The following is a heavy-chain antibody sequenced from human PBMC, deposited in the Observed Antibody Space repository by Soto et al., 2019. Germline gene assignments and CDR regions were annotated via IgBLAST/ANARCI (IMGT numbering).Heavy chain of an antibody. D-gene: IGHD6-13*01. Sequence: SEALSLTCTVSGGSISGGSNCWGWIRQPPGKGLEWIGRIYEGGSNYYIPALKSLDTVSVDTSKNRFSQKLTSVTAADTAVDYCARYRSISWFITWGRGGLVTVSS. V-gene: IGHV4-39*01. J-gene: IGHJ5*01. CDR1: GGSISGGSNC. CDR3: ARYRSISWFIT. CDR2: IYEGGSN.